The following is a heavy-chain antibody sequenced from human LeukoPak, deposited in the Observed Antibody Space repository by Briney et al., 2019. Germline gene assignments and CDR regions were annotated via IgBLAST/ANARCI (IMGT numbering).Heavy chain of an antibody. V-gene: IGHV3-9*01. Sequence: PARSLRLSCAASGFTFDDYAMRWVRQAPGKGLEWVSGISWNSGSIGYADSVKGRFTISRDNAKNSLYLQMNSLRAEDTAFYYCAKGGSSGTFGLGHFDFWGQGTLVTVSS. CDR1: GFTFDDYA. CDR3: AKGGSSGTFGLGHFDF. D-gene: IGHD3-22*01. J-gene: IGHJ4*02. CDR2: ISWNSGSI.